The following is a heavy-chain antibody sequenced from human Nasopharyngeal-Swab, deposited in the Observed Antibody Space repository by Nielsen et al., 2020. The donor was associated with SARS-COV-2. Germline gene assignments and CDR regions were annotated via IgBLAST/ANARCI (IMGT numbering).Heavy chain of an antibody. CDR3: AKDPYSGSYQRPVNWFDP. V-gene: IGHV3-23*01. J-gene: IGHJ5*02. Sequence: VRQAPGKGLEWVSAISGSGGSTYYADSVKGWFTISRDNSKNTLYLQMNSLRAEDTAVYYCAKDPYSGSYQRPVNWFDPWGQGTLVTVSS. D-gene: IGHD1-26*01. CDR2: ISGSGGST.